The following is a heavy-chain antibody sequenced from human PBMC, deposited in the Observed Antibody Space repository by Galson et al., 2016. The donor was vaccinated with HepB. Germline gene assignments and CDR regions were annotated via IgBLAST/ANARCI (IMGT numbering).Heavy chain of an antibody. CDR1: QFSFSTYG. V-gene: IGHV3-33*06. CDR3: AKKSLVAGTATYVFDN. CDR2: IWSDGSNK. D-gene: IGHD6-19*01. Sequence: SLRLSCAASQFSFSTYGMHWVRQAPGKGLEWVALIWSDGSNKYYADSVKGRLTISRDNSKNTLHLQMNSLRDDDTAVYYCAKKSLVAGTATYVFDNWGQGTLVTVSS. J-gene: IGHJ4*02.